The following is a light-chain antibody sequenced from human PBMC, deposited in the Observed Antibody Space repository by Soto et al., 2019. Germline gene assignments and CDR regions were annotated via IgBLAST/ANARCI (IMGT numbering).Light chain of an antibody. CDR3: QSADSSGTYVV. Sequence: SYELTQPPSVSVSPGQTARITCSGDALPKQYAYWYQQKPGQAPVLVIYKDSVRPSGIPERFSGSSSGTTVTLTISGVQAEDEADYYCQSADSSGTYVVFGGGTKVTVL. J-gene: IGLJ2*01. V-gene: IGLV3-25*03. CDR1: ALPKQY. CDR2: KDS.